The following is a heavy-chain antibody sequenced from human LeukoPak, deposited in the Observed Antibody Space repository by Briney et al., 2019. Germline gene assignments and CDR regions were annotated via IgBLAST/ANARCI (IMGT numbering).Heavy chain of an antibody. CDR1: GFTFSSYG. Sequence: GRSLRLSCAASGFTFSSYGMHWVRQAPGKGLEWVAVIWYDGSNKYYADSMKGRFTISRDNSKNTLYLQMNSLRAEDTAVYYCARRAYCGGDCYPGAIDYWGQGTLVTVSS. CDR2: IWYDGSNK. V-gene: IGHV3-33*01. CDR3: ARRAYCGGDCYPGAIDY. D-gene: IGHD2-21*02. J-gene: IGHJ4*02.